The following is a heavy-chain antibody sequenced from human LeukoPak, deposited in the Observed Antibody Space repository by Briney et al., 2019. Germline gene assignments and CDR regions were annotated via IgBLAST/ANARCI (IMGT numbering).Heavy chain of an antibody. V-gene: IGHV4-59*01. CDR3: VRHTTSGWYQVVY. J-gene: IGHJ4*02. CDR1: GGSISNYF. Sequence: SETLSLTCTVSGGSISNYFWSWIRQPPGRGLEWIGYITYSGGTDHNPSLKSGGTISVKASKHQLSLKLPPVTAADTAVYYCVRHTTSGWYQVVYWGQGTLVTVSS. CDR2: ITYSGGT. D-gene: IGHD6-19*01.